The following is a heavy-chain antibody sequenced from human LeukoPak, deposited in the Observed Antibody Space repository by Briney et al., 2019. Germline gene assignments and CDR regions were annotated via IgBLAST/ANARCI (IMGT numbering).Heavy chain of an antibody. V-gene: IGHV1-2*02. D-gene: IGHD2-2*01. J-gene: IGHJ5*02. Sequence: ASVKVSCKASGYTFTGYYMHWVRQAPGQGLEWMGWISPNSGGTNYAQKFQGRVTMTRDTSISTAYMELSRLRSDDTAVYYCAREGEVVPAAMFSAGSWFDPWGQGTLVTVSS. CDR2: ISPNSGGT. CDR1: GYTFTGYY. CDR3: AREGEVVPAAMFSAGSWFDP.